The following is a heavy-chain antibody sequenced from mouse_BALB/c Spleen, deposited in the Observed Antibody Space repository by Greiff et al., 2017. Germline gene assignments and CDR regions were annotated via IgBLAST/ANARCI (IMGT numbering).Heavy chain of an antibody. CDR1: GYTFTSYW. Sequence: QVQLKQPGAELVKPGASVKLSCKASGYTFTSYWMHWVKQRPGQGLEWIGEINPSNGRTNYNEKFKSKATLTVDKSSSTAYMQLSSLTSEDSAVYYCARRDDYDKAWFAYWGQGTLVTVSA. V-gene: IGHV1S81*02. CDR3: ARRDDYDKAWFAY. D-gene: IGHD2-4*01. J-gene: IGHJ3*01. CDR2: INPSNGRT.